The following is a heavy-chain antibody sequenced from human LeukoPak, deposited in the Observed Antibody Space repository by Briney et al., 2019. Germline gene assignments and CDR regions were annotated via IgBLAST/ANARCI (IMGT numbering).Heavy chain of an antibody. J-gene: IGHJ5*02. Sequence: SETLSLTCAVYGGSFSGYYWSWIRQPPGKGLEWIGEINHSGSTNYNPSLKSRVTISVDTSKNQFSLKLSSVTAADTAVYYCARGRIGYCSSTSCYIWSRFDPWGQGTLVTVSS. CDR1: GGSFSGYY. D-gene: IGHD2-2*03. CDR2: INHSGST. CDR3: ARGRIGYCSSTSCYIWSRFDP. V-gene: IGHV4-34*01.